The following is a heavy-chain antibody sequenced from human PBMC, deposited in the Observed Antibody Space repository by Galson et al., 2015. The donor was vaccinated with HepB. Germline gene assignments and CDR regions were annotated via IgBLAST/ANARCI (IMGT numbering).Heavy chain of an antibody. Sequence: SVKVSCKASGFTFTSSAVQWVRQARGQRLEWIGWIVVGSGNTNHAQKFQERVTITRDMSTSTAYMELSSLRSEDTAVYYCAADHDSSGYWCLDYWGQGTLVTVSS. CDR3: AADHDSSGYWCLDY. CDR1: GFTFTSSA. V-gene: IGHV1-58*01. J-gene: IGHJ4*02. CDR2: IVVGSGNT. D-gene: IGHD3-22*01.